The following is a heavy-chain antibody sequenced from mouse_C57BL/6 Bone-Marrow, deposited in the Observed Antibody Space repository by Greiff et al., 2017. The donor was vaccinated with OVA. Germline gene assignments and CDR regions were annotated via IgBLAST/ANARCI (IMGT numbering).Heavy chain of an antibody. CDR2: IYPGSGST. Sequence: QVHLQQPGAELVKPGASVKMSCKASGYTFTSYWITWVKQRPGQGLEWIGDIYPGSGSTNYNEKFKSKATLTVDTSSSTAYMQLSSLTSEDSAVYYCARSYYGSRYYAMDYWGQGTSVTVSS. D-gene: IGHD1-1*01. CDR1: GYTFTSYW. J-gene: IGHJ4*01. CDR3: ARSYYGSRYYAMDY. V-gene: IGHV1-55*01.